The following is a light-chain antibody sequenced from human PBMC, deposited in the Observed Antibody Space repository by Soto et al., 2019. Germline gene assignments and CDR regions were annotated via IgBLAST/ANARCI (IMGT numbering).Light chain of an antibody. CDR2: DVT. J-gene: IGLJ1*01. V-gene: IGLV2-11*01. Sequence: QPALTQPRSVSGSPGQSVTISCTGTSSDVGRYDYVSWYQQYPGEAPKLIIYDVTERPSGVPDRFSGSKSGNTASLTISGLRAEDEAAYSCCSFAGSYSYVFGSGTKLTVL. CDR1: SSDVGRYDY. CDR3: CSFAGSYSYV.